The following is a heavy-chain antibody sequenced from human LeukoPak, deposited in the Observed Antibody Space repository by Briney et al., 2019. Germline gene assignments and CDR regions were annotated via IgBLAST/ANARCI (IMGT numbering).Heavy chain of an antibody. CDR2: IRNNANNYAT. D-gene: IGHD6-13*01. V-gene: IGHV3-73*01. J-gene: IGHJ4*02. CDR3: AKDRSSSQDY. CDR1: GFNFSGFA. Sequence: GGSLRLSCAASGFNFSGFAMHWVRQASGKGLEWIGRIRNNANNYATVYVASVKGRFTISRDNSKNTLYLQMNSLRAEDTAVYYCAKDRSSSQDYWGQGTLVTVSS.